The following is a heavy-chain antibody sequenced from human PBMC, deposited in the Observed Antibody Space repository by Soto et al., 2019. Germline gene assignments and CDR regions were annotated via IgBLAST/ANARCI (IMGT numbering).Heavy chain of an antibody. D-gene: IGHD2-15*01. V-gene: IGHV4-30-4*01. CDR1: GGSISSGDYY. J-gene: IGHJ5*02. Sequence: SETLSLTCTVSGGSISSGDYYWSWIRQPPGKGLEWIGYIYYSGSTYYNPSLKSRVTISVDTSKNQFSLKLSSVTAADTAVYYCASGYCSGGSCYGGPGWFAPWGQGTLVTVSS. CDR2: IYYSGST. CDR3: ASGYCSGGSCYGGPGWFAP.